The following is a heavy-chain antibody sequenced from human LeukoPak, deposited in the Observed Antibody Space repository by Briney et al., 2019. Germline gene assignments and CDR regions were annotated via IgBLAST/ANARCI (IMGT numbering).Heavy chain of an antibody. Sequence: ASVKVSCKASGYTFTSYGISWVRQAPGQGLEWMGWISAYNGDTNYAQKLQGRVTMTTDTSTSTAYMELRSLRSDDTAVYYCARDRYGDYVPDYWGQGTLVTVPS. D-gene: IGHD4-17*01. CDR3: ARDRYGDYVPDY. J-gene: IGHJ4*02. CDR2: ISAYNGDT. V-gene: IGHV1-18*01. CDR1: GYTFTSYG.